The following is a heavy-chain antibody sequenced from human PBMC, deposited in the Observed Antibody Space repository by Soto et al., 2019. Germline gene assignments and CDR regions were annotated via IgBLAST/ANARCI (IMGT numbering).Heavy chain of an antibody. CDR3: ARATGRFLEWLFLSYYYMDV. V-gene: IGHV3-7*01. CDR2: IKQDGSEK. J-gene: IGHJ6*03. D-gene: IGHD3-3*01. CDR1: GFTFSSYW. Sequence: EVQLVESGGGLVQPGGSLRLSCAASGFTFSSYWMSWVRQAPGKGLEWVANIKQDGSEKYYVDSVKGRFTISRDNAKNSRSLQMNSLRAEDTAVYYCARATGRFLEWLFLSYYYMDVWGKGTTVTVSS.